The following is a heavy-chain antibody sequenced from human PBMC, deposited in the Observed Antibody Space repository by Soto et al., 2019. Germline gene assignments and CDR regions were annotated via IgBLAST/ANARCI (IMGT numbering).Heavy chain of an antibody. CDR1: GFTFSSYA. J-gene: IGHJ4*02. V-gene: IGHV3-23*01. CDR2: ISDSGGST. D-gene: IGHD6-13*01. Sequence: EVQLLESGGGLVQPGGSLRLSCAASGFTFSSYAMSWVRQAPGKGLEWVAAISDSGGSTYYADSVKGRFTISRDNTKKELYRQMNSLRAEDTAVYYCAKENGYSSSWFEFDYWGQGTLVTVSS. CDR3: AKENGYSSSWFEFDY.